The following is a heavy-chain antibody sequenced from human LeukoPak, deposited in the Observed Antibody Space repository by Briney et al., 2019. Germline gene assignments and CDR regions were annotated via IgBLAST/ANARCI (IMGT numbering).Heavy chain of an antibody. CDR2: MSSDGSKK. CDR3: ARDGYSSSSIDY. J-gene: IGHJ4*02. D-gene: IGHD6-6*01. CDR1: GFTFSTYW. V-gene: IGHV3-30-3*01. Sequence: GGSLRLSCAASGFTFSTYWMDWVRQAPGKGLEWVAVMSSDGSKKYYADSVKGRFTISRDNSKNTLYLQMNSLRAEDTAVYYCARDGYSSSSIDYWGQGTLVTVSS.